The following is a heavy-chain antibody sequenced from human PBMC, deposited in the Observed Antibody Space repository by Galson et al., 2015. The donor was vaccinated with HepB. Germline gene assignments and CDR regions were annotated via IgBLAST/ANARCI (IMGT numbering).Heavy chain of an antibody. CDR3: ARGGGRIAVAGRFDK. V-gene: IGHV3-66*01. D-gene: IGHD6-19*01. Sequence: SLRLSCAASGFTVSSNYMNWVRQAPGKGLQWVSVIYSGGSTYYADSVKGRFTISRDNSKNTLYLQMNSLRAEDTAVYYCARGGGRIAVAGRFDKWGQGTLVSVSS. J-gene: IGHJ4*02. CDR2: IYSGGST. CDR1: GFTVSSNY.